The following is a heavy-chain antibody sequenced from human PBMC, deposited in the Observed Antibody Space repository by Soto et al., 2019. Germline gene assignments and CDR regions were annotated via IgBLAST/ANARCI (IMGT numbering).Heavy chain of an antibody. CDR2: IYYSGST. J-gene: IGHJ4*02. CDR1: GGSISSSSYY. Sequence: QLQLQESGPGLVKPSETLSLTCTVSGGSISSSSYYWGWIRQPPGKGLEWIGSIYYSGSTYYNPSLKSRVTISVDTSKNQFSLKLSSVTAADTAVYYCAGPGWGSYRYTAHYWGQGTLVTVSS. CDR3: AGPGWGSYRYTAHY. V-gene: IGHV4-39*01. D-gene: IGHD3-16*02.